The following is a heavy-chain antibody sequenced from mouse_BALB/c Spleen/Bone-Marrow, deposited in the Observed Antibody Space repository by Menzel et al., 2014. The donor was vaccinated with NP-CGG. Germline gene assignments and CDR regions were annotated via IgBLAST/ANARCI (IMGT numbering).Heavy chain of an antibody. Sequence: EVQLVESGGGLVQPGGSRKLSCAASGFTFSSFGMHWVRQAPEKGLEGVAYISSGSSTIYYADTVKGRFTISRDNTKNTLFLQMTSLRSEDTAMYYCARRDDGYYTFDYWGQGTTLTVSS. CDR2: ISSGSSTI. D-gene: IGHD2-3*01. CDR1: GFTFSSFG. J-gene: IGHJ2*01. V-gene: IGHV5-17*02. CDR3: ARRDDGYYTFDY.